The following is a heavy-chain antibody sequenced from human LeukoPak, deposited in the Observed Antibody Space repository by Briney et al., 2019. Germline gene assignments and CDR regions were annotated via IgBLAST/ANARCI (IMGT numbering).Heavy chain of an antibody. J-gene: IGHJ4*02. CDR1: GVSIDTCCYY. V-gene: IGHV4-61*01. Sequence: SETLSLTCDISGVSIDTCCYYWTWIRQPPGKGLEWIGYKYYSGSTRYNSSLRSRLTISLDSSKNQFSLRLTSVTAADTAVYYCARGRSYGFDFDSWGPGTLVIVSS. CDR2: KYYSGST. D-gene: IGHD5-18*01. CDR3: ARGRSYGFDFDS.